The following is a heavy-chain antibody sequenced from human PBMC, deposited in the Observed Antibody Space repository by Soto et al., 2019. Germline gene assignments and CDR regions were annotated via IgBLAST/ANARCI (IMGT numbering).Heavy chain of an antibody. V-gene: IGHV1-46*01. J-gene: IGHJ6*02. D-gene: IGHD4-4*01. CDR2: INSGGGST. CDR3: ARDLAGLTTVRYFYGMDV. CDR1: GYTFTNYY. Sequence: ASVKVSCKASGYTFTNYYIYWVRQAPGQGLEWMGIINSGGGSTSYAQKFQGRVTMTRDTSTSTVYMELSSLRSEDTAVYYCARDLAGLTTVRYFYGMDVWGQGTTVTVSS.